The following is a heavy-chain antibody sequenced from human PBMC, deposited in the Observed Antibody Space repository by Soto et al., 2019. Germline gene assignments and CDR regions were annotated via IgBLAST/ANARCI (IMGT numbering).Heavy chain of an antibody. CDR3: AIVQMAKNTGSRLDP. Sequence: SETLSLTCTVSCGSISSVGYYWRWIRQHPGKGLEWIGYVYYSGMTYYNPSLKSRVTISVHTSNNQCPLKRSPVTAADTAVYNCAIVQMAKNTGSRLDPPTQRTFVTASS. D-gene: IGHD3-10*01. J-gene: IGHJ5*02. V-gene: IGHV4-31*03. CDR1: CGSISSVGYY. CDR2: VYYSGMT.